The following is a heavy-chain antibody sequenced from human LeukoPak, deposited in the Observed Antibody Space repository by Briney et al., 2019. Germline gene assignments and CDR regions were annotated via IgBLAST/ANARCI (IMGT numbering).Heavy chain of an antibody. D-gene: IGHD3-3*01. Sequence: PSETLSLTCTVSGGSISSYYWSWIRQPAGKGLEWIGRIYTSGSTNYNPSLKSRVTMSVDTSKNQFSLKLSSVTAADTAVYYCARVLRGDRITIFGVVQGAFDIWGQGTMVTVSS. CDR2: IYTSGST. J-gene: IGHJ3*02. V-gene: IGHV4-4*07. CDR1: GGSISSYY. CDR3: ARVLRGDRITIFGVVQGAFDI.